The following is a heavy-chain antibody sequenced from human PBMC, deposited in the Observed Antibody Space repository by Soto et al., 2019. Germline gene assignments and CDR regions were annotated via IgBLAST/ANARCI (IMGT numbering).Heavy chain of an antibody. V-gene: IGHV3-23*01. Sequence: EVQLLESGGGLVQPGGSLRLSCTGAGFSFSDYAMSWVRQAPGKGLEWVSAIVNNGDTTYYTDSVRGRFTISRDNSKNTVYLQMNNLRAEDTAMYYCAKRLEPSGSAWDYWGQGTLVTVSS. CDR3: AKRLEPSGSAWDY. CDR2: IVNNGDTT. D-gene: IGHD2-8*02. J-gene: IGHJ4*02. CDR1: GFSFSDYA.